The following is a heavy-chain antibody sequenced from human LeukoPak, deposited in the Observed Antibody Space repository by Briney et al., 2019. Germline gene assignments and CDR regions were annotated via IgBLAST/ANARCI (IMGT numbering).Heavy chain of an antibody. CDR3: ARGTLYSGWSYYFDS. Sequence: SETLSLTCAVYGGSFSSYYWGWIRQPPGKGLEWIGSIYYSGSTYYNPSLKSRVTISVDTSKNQFSLKLSTVTAADTALYYCARGTLYSGWSYYFDSWGQGTLVTVSS. J-gene: IGHJ4*02. CDR2: IYYSGST. D-gene: IGHD6-19*01. CDR1: GGSFSSYY. V-gene: IGHV4-39*07.